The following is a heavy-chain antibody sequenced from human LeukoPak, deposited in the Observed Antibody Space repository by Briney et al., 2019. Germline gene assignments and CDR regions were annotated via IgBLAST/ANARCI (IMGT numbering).Heavy chain of an antibody. CDR1: GGSISSSSYY. J-gene: IGHJ4*02. V-gene: IGHV4-39*01. Sequence: SETLSLTCTVSGGSISSSSYYWGWIRQPPGKGLEWIGSIYYSGSTYYNPSLKSRVTISVDTSKNQFSLKLSSVTAADTAVYYCARVTRLLWFGESSWSDYWGQGTLVTVSS. CDR3: ARVTRLLWFGESSWSDY. CDR2: IYYSGST. D-gene: IGHD3-10*01.